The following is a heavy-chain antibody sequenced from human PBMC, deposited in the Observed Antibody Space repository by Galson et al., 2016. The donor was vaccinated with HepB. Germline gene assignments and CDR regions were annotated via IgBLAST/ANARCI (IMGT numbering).Heavy chain of an antibody. J-gene: IGHJ3*02. D-gene: IGHD3-10*01. V-gene: IGHV5-51*01. Sequence: QSGAEVKKPGESLKISCKGSGYTFSSYWIGWVRQMPGKGLEWMGIVYPDDSDTSYSPSFQGQVTISADKSISIAYLQWSSLKASDTAMYFCASRGMGVRGVNGDGFDIWGRGTMVTVSS. CDR1: GYTFSSYW. CDR3: ASRGMGVRGVNGDGFDI. CDR2: VYPDDSDT.